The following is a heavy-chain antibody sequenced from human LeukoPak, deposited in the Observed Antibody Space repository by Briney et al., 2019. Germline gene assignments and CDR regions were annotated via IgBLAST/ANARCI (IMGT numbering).Heavy chain of an antibody. D-gene: IGHD3-22*01. CDR2: MNPNSGNT. V-gene: IGHV1-8*03. CDR3: ARDKSDYYDSRGSIRAWDS. Sequence: ASVKVSCKASGYTFTSYDINWVRQATGQGLEWMGWMNPNSGNTGYAQKFQGRVTITRNTSISTAYMELSSLRSEDTAVYYCARDKSDYYDSRGSIRAWDSWGQGTLVTVSS. J-gene: IGHJ4*02. CDR1: GYTFTSYD.